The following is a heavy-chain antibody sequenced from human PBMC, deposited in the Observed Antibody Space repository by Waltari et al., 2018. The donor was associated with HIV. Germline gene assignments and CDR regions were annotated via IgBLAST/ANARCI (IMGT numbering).Heavy chain of an antibody. CDR1: GGSITSGAFY. Sequence: QVHLRESCLGLVKPSQTLSFTCTVSGGSITSGAFYWGWFRLSSGKGLEWIAHISQSGTDYPNPSLARRVTMSVDTSNNRFSQELTSLTAADTAVYYCARRPEDEGANYKNWFDPWAKGTLVTVSS. CDR2: ISQSGTD. V-gene: IGHV4-31*03. J-gene: IGHJ5*02. CDR3: ARRPEDEGANYKNWFDP. D-gene: IGHD1-26*01.